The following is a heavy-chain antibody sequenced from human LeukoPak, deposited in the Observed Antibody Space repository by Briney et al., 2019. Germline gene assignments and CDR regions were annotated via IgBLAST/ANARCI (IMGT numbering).Heavy chain of an antibody. CDR2: ISGSGGST. V-gene: IGHV3-23*01. CDR3: AKDSVDTAMVPTNYYHYYYMDV. D-gene: IGHD5-18*01. Sequence: PGGSLRLSCAASGVTFSSYAMSWVRQAPGKGQEWVSAISGSGGSTYYADSVKGRFTISRDNSKNALYLQMNSLRAEDTAVYYCAKDSVDTAMVPTNYYHYYYMDVWGKGTTVTVSS. CDR1: GVTFSSYA. J-gene: IGHJ6*03.